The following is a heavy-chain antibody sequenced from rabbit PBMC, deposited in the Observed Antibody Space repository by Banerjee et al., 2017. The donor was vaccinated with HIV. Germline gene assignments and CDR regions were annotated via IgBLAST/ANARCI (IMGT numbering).Heavy chain of an antibody. V-gene: IGHV1S45*01. CDR1: GFSFSSDYY. CDR3: ARGAASSGWGEDL. D-gene: IGHD4-1*01. J-gene: IGHJ4*01. Sequence: QEQLEESGGDLVKPGASLTLTCTASGFSFSSDYYMGWVRQAPGKGLELIACIYTNSETTDYASWVNGRFTISKTSSTTVTLLMTGLTAADTATYFCARGAASSGWGEDLWGPGTMVTVS. CDR2: IYTNSETT.